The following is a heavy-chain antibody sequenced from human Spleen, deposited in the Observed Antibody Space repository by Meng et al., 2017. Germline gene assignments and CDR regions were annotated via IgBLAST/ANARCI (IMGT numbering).Heavy chain of an antibody. CDR2: INHSGST. CDR1: GGSFSGYY. CDR3: VRSSGWVKTGFDP. J-gene: IGHJ5*02. V-gene: IGHV4-34*01. Sequence: QVPLQQWGAGLLKLSEPLSLPCAVYGGSFSGYYWSWIRQPPGKGLEWIGEINHSGSTNYNPSLKSRVTVSIDTSRNQFSLWLTSVTAADTAVYYCVRSSGWVKTGFDPWGQGTLVTVSS. D-gene: IGHD6-19*01.